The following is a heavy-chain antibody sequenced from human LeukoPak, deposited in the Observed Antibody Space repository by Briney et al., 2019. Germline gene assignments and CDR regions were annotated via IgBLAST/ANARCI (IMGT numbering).Heavy chain of an antibody. Sequence: SETLSLTCAVYGGSFSGYYWSWIRQPPGKGLEWIGYIYYSGSTNYNPSLKSRVTISVDTSKNQFSLKLSSVTAADTAVYYCARAGIQLWYNWFDPWGQGTLVTVSS. CDR1: GGSFSGYY. CDR3: ARAGIQLWYNWFDP. D-gene: IGHD5-18*01. V-gene: IGHV4-59*01. CDR2: IYYSGST. J-gene: IGHJ5*02.